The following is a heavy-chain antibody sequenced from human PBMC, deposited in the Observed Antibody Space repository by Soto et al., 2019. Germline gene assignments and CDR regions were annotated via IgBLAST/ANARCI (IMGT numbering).Heavy chain of an antibody. D-gene: IGHD2-2*01. J-gene: IGHJ3*02. CDR3: AKKPRYCSSTSCHDAFDI. CDR1: GFTFSSYA. V-gene: IGHV3-23*01. Sequence: GGSLRLSCAASGFTFSSYAMSWVRQAPGKGLEWVSAISGSGGSTYYADSVKGRFTISRDNSKNTLYLQMNSLRAEDTAVYYCAKKPRYCSSTSCHDAFDIWGQGTMVTVSS. CDR2: ISGSGGST.